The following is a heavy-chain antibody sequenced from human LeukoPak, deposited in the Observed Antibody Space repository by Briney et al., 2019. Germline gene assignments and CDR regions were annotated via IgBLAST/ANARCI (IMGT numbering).Heavy chain of an antibody. CDR2: ISSSSAYI. V-gene: IGHV3-21*01. J-gene: IGHJ4*02. Sequence: GGSLRLSCAASGFTFSSYSMNWVRRAPGKGLEWVSSISSSSAYIYYADSVKGRFTISRDNAKNSLYLQMNSLRAEDTAVYYCARSMIRGVVYFDYWGQGTLVTVSS. CDR3: ARSMIRGVVYFDY. CDR1: GFTFSSYS. D-gene: IGHD3-10*01.